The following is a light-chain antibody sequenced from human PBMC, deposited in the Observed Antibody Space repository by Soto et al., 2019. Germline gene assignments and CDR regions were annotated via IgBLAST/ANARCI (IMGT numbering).Light chain of an antibody. J-gene: IGKJ1*01. CDR3: HQCDSSPWT. V-gene: IGKV1-8*01. Sequence: AIRMTQSPSSLSASTGDRVTITCRASQGISSYLAWYQQKPGKAPKLLIYAASTLQSGVPSRFSGSGSGTDFTLTISCLQSEDFAVFYCHQCDSSPWTFGQGTKVDIK. CDR1: QGISSY. CDR2: AAS.